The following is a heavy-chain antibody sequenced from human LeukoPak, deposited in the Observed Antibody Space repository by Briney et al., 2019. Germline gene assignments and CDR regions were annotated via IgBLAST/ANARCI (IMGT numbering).Heavy chain of an antibody. V-gene: IGHV3-23*01. J-gene: IGHJ4*02. CDR3: ARNLNFGNYYYFDY. Sequence: ETLSLTCAVYGGSFSAYYWTWVRQAPGKGLEWVSAISGSGGSTYYADSVKGRFTISRDASKNRLYLQMNSLRADDTAVYYCARNLNFGNYYYFDYWGQGTLVTVSS. CDR2: ISGSGGST. D-gene: IGHD1-26*01. CDR1: GGSFSAYY.